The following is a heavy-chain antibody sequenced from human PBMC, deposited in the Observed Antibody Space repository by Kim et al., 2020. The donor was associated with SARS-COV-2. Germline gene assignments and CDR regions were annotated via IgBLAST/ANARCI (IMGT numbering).Heavy chain of an antibody. J-gene: IGHJ6*02. CDR3: AGGRYGMDV. V-gene: IGHV3-21*01. CDR2: SYI. Sequence: SYIYYADSVKGRFTISRDNAKNSLYLQMNSLRAEDTAVYYCAGGRYGMDVWGQGTTVTVSS.